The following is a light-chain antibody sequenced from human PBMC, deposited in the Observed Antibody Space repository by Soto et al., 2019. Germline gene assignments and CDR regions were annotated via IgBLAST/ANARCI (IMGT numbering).Light chain of an antibody. CDR2: VNSDGSH. Sequence: QPVLTQSPSASASLGASVKLTCTLSSGHSSYAIAWHQQQPEKGPRYLMNVNSDGSHSKGDGIPDRFLGSSSGAERYLTISSLQSEDEADYYCQTWGTGIRVFGGGTKLTVL. J-gene: IGLJ3*02. CDR3: QTWGTGIRV. CDR1: SGHSSYA. V-gene: IGLV4-69*01.